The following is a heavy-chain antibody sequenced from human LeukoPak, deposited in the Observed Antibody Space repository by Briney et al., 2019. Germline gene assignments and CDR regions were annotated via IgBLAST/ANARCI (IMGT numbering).Heavy chain of an antibody. CDR3: ARVVRSLTTVILDY. CDR1: GGSISSYY. CDR2: IYYSGST. D-gene: IGHD4-17*01. Sequence: PSETLSLTCTVSGGSISSYYWSWIRQPPGKGLEWIGYIYYSGSTNYNPSLKSRVTISVDTSKNQFSLKLSSVTAADTAVYYCARVVRSLTTVILDYWGQGTLVTVPS. V-gene: IGHV4-59*01. J-gene: IGHJ4*02.